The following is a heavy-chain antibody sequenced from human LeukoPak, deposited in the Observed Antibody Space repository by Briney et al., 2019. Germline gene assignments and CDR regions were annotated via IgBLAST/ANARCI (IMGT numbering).Heavy chain of an antibody. D-gene: IGHD3-22*01. Sequence: GSLRLSCAASGFTFSSYAMSWVRQAPGKGLEWVSAISGSGGSTCYADPVKGRFTISRDNSKNTLYLQMNSLRAEDTAVYYCAKAASSGYSSCDYWGQGTLVTVSS. CDR1: GFTFSSYA. J-gene: IGHJ4*02. CDR2: ISGSGGST. CDR3: AKAASSGYSSCDY. V-gene: IGHV3-23*01.